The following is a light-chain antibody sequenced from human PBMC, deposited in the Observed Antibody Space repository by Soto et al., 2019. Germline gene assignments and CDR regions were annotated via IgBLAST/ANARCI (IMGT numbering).Light chain of an antibody. CDR1: QSVSSN. CDR3: QQYNNWPWT. CDR2: GAS. Sequence: IVMTQSPATLSVSPGARATLSCRAMQSVSSNLAWYEQKPGQAPRLLIYGASTRATGIPARFSGSGSGTEFTLTISSLKSEDFAVYYCQQYNNWPWTFGQGTKVEIK. J-gene: IGKJ1*01. V-gene: IGKV3-15*01.